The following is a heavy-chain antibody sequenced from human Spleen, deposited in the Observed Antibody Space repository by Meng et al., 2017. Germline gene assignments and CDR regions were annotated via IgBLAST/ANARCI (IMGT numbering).Heavy chain of an antibody. V-gene: IGHV1-2*06. D-gene: IGHD2-21*01. CDR1: GYIFSGYY. J-gene: IGHJ4*02. Sequence: QVQLVQSGAEVKKPGASVKVSCKTSGYIFSGYYMHWVRQAPGQGLEWMGRINPNSGGTNFAQKFQGRVIMTRDTSISTAYMELSSLGFDDTAVYYCAKALGWGSSPDYWGQGILVTVSS. CDR2: INPNSGGT. CDR3: AKALGWGSSPDY.